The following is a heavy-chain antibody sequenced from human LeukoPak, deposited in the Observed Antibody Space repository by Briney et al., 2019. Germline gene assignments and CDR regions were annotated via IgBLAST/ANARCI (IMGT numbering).Heavy chain of an antibody. V-gene: IGHV4-38-2*02. J-gene: IGHJ6*03. CDR3: ARAKLDLDYYYMDV. D-gene: IGHD1-1*01. Sequence: SETLSLTCTVSGYSISSGYYWGWIRQPPGKGLEWIGSIYHSGSTYYNPSLKSRVTISVDTSKNQFSLKLSSVTAADTAVYYCARAKLDLDYYYMDVWGKGTTVTVSS. CDR1: GYSISSGYY. CDR2: IYHSGST.